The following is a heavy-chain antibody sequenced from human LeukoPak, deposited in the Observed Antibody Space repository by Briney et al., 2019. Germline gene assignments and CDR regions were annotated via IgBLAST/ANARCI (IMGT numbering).Heavy chain of an antibody. CDR2: IRYDGSNK. D-gene: IGHD2-2*01. CDR1: GFTFSSYG. Sequence: SLRLSCAASGFTFSSYGMHWVRQAPGKGLEWVAFIRYDGSNKYYADSVKGRFTISRDNSKNTLYLQMNSLRAEDTAVYYCARDRCGYCSSTSFAFDIWGQGTMVTVSS. J-gene: IGHJ3*02. CDR3: ARDRCGYCSSTSFAFDI. V-gene: IGHV3-30*02.